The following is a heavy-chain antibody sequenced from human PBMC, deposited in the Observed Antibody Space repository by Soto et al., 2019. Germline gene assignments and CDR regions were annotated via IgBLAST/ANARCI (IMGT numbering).Heavy chain of an antibody. Sequence: PWGSLRLSCAASGFTFSTSEMYWVRQATGKGLEWVSYIHPSGQPIFYADSVKGRFTISRDNSKNSLYLQMSSLRAEDSAVYYFARRASXWGQVIMVTVS. V-gene: IGHV3-48*03. D-gene: IGHD1-26*01. J-gene: IGHJ3*01. CDR1: GFTFSTSE. CDR3: ARRASX. CDR2: IHPSGQPI.